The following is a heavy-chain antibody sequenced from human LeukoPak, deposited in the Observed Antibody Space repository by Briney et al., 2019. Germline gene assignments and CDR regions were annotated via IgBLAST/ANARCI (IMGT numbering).Heavy chain of an antibody. CDR2: IRSKAYGGTT. CDR3: TRDPGMGATEPFDY. J-gene: IGHJ4*02. Sequence: GGSLRLSCTASGFTFGDYAMSWFRQAPGKGLEWVGFIRSKAYGGTTEYAASVKGRFTISRDDSKSIAYLQMNSLKTEDTAVYYCTRDPGMGATEPFDYWGQGTLVTVSS. CDR1: GFTFGDYA. V-gene: IGHV3-49*03. D-gene: IGHD1-26*01.